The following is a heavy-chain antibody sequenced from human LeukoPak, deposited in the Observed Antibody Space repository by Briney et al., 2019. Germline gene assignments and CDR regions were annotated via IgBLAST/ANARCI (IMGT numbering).Heavy chain of an antibody. CDR1: GGSISSSSYH. D-gene: IGHD6-19*01. CDR2: INHIGST. Sequence: SETLSLTCTVSGGSISSSSYHWGWIRQPPGKGLEWIGEINHIGSTNYNPSLKSRVTISVDTSKNQFSLKLTSVTAADAAIYYCARGPNSTGWYPHWGQGTLVTVSS. V-gene: IGHV4-39*07. J-gene: IGHJ4*02. CDR3: ARGPNSTGWYPH.